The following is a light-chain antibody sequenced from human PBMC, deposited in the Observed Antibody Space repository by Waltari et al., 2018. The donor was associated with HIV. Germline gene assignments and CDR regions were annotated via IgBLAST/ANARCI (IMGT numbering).Light chain of an antibody. CDR3: ASLSRSVSLVV. Sequence: QSALSQPASVSGSPGQSITISCTGTDSDIGASDYVSWYQKHPDRPPRLLLYEVKKRPSGISSRFSGSKSANPASLTISGLQLEDEADVYCASLSRSVSLVVFGGGTHVTVL. CDR1: DSDIGASDY. V-gene: IGLV2-14*01. CDR2: EVK. J-gene: IGLJ2*01.